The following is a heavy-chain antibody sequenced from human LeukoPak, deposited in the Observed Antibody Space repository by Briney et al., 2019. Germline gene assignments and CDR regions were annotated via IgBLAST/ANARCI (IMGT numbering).Heavy chain of an antibody. V-gene: IGHV3-21*01. CDR2: ISSISSYI. Sequence: GGSLRLSCAASGFTSSSYSMNWVRHAPGEGLEWVSSISSISSYIYYTDSVKGRFTLSRDTAKNSLYLQMNSLRAEDTAVYYCARDLKGGYYYGSGSYYIYGMDVWGKGTTVTVSS. CDR1: GFTSSSYS. J-gene: IGHJ6*04. CDR3: ARDLKGGYYYGSGSYYIYGMDV. D-gene: IGHD3-10*01.